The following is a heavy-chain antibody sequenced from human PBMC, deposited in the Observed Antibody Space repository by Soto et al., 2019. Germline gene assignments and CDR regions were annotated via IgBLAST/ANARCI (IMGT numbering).Heavy chain of an antibody. D-gene: IGHD2-2*01. CDR3: ARDCSSTSCYAYP. CDR1: GGTFSSYT. V-gene: IGHV1-69*08. J-gene: IGHJ5*02. CDR2: IIPILGIA. Sequence: QVQLVQSGAVVKKPGSSVKVSCKASGGTFSSYTISWVRQAPGQGLEWMGRIIPILGIANYAQKFQGRVTITADKSTSTAYMELSSLRSEDTAVYYCARDCSSTSCYAYPWGQGTLVTVSS.